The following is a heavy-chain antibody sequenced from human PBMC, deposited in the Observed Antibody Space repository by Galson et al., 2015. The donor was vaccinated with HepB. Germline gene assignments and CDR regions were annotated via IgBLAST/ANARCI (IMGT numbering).Heavy chain of an antibody. Sequence: SLRLSCAASGFTFSGYAMSWVRQAPGKGLEWVSAISGSGASTYYTDSVKGRFTISRDKSKNTLYLQMNSLRGEDTAVYYCARVSWSGFYSFDYWGQGTLVIVSS. V-gene: IGHV3-23*01. D-gene: IGHD3-3*01. J-gene: IGHJ4*02. CDR1: GFTFSGYA. CDR3: ARVSWSGFYSFDY. CDR2: ISGSGAST.